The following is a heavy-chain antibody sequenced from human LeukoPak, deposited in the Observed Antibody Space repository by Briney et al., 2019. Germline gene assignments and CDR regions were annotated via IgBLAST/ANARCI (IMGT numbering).Heavy chain of an antibody. J-gene: IGHJ6*03. CDR3: ARGASRIAAAGYYYYYYMDV. CDR1: GYTFTSYD. D-gene: IGHD6-13*01. Sequence: GASVKVSCKASGYTFTSYDINWVRQATGQGLEWMGWMNPNSGNTGYAQKFQGRVTMTRNTSISTAYMKLSSLRSEDTAVYYCARGASRIAAAGYYYYYYMDVWGKGTTVTVSS. V-gene: IGHV1-8*01. CDR2: MNPNSGNT.